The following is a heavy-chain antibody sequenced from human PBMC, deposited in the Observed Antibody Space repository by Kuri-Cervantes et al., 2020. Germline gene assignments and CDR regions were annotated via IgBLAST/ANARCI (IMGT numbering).Heavy chain of an antibody. CDR2: IKQDGSEK. CDR3: ARGHNVFDY. J-gene: IGHJ4*02. Sequence: ETLSLTCAASGFTFSSYGMHWVRQAPGKGLEWVANIKQDGSEKYYVDSVRGRFTISRDNAKNSLYLQMTSLRAEDTAVYYCARGHNVFDYWGQGTLVTVSS. V-gene: IGHV3-7*01. CDR1: GFTFSSYG. D-gene: IGHD1-1*01.